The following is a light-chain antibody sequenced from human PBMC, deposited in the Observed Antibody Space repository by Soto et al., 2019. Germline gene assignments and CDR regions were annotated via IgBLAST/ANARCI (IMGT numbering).Light chain of an antibody. Sequence: QSVLTQPASVSGSPGQWITISCTGTSSDVGSYNLVSWYQQHPGKAPKLMIYEGSKRPSGVSNRFSGSKSGNTASLTISGLQAEDEADYYCCSYAGSSILFGGGTKVTVL. CDR2: EGS. CDR1: SSDVGSYNL. CDR3: CSYAGSSIL. V-gene: IGLV2-23*01. J-gene: IGLJ2*01.